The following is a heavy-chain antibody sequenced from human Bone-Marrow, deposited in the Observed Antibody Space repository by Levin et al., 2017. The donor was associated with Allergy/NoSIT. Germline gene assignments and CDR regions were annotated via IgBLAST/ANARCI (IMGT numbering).Heavy chain of an antibody. J-gene: IGHJ4*02. CDR3: IGNGN. V-gene: IGHV3-23*01. Sequence: GGSLRLSCAASGFSFRTYTMGWVRQAPGKGLEWVSSISASGGNTYYADSVKGRLTISRDNSKNTLYLQMNSLRAEDTAVYYCIGNGNWGQGTQVTVSA. D-gene: IGHD2-8*01. CDR1: GFSFRTYT. CDR2: ISASGGNT.